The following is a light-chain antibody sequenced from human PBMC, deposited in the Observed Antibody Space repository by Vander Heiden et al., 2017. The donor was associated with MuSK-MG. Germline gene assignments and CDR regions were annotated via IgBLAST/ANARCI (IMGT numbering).Light chain of an antibody. Sequence: DIVMAQTPLSMSVTPGQRASITCKSSQTLLHSDGRSYVYWYLQKRGQPPQLLIYEVSNRFSGVPDRFSGSGSGTDFTLKISRVDDEDVGVYYCMQSIQLPITFGQGTRLEIK. CDR1: QTLLHSDGRSY. J-gene: IGKJ5*01. V-gene: IGKV2D-29*01. CDR2: EVS. CDR3: MQSIQLPIT.